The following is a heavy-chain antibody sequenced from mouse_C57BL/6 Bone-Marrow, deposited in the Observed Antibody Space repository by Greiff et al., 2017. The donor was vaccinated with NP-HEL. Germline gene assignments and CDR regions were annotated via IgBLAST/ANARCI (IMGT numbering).Heavy chain of an antibody. CDR1: GYTFTSYW. J-gene: IGHJ4*01. CDR2: IYPGSGST. CDR3: ASYYYGSSHYYAMDY. V-gene: IGHV1-55*01. D-gene: IGHD1-1*01. Sequence: QVHVKQPGAELVKPGASVKMSCKASGYTFTSYWITWVKQRPGQGLEWIGDIYPGSGSTNYNEKFKSKATLTVDTSSSTAYMQLSSLTSEDSAVYYCASYYYGSSHYYAMDYWGQGTSVTVSS.